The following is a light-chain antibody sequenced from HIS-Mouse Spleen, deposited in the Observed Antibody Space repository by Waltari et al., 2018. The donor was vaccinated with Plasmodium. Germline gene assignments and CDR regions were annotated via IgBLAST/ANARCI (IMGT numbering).Light chain of an antibody. V-gene: IGLV2-11*01. Sequence: QSALTQPRSVSGSPGQSVTISCTGTSSDVGGYNSVSSYQQHPGKAPKLMIYDVRKRPSGVPDRFSGSKSGNTASLTISGLQAEDEADYYCCSYAGSYPYVFGTGTKVTVL. CDR2: DVR. CDR3: CSYAGSYPYV. CDR1: SSDVGGYNS. J-gene: IGLJ1*01.